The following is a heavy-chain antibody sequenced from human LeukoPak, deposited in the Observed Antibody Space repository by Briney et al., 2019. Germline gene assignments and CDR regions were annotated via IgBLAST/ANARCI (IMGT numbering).Heavy chain of an antibody. V-gene: IGHV3-21*01. CDR2: ISSSSSYI. CDR3: ARSRIAAADTDY. CDR1: GFTFSSYN. Sequence: GGSLRLSCAASGFTFSSYNMNWVRQAPGKGLEWVSSISSSSSYIYYADSVKGRFTISRDNAKNSLYLQMNSLRAEDTAVYYCARSRIAAADTDYWGQGTLVTVSS. D-gene: IGHD6-13*01. J-gene: IGHJ4*02.